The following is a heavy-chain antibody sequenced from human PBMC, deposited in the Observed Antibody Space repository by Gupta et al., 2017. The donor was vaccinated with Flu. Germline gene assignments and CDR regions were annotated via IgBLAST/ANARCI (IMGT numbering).Heavy chain of an antibody. CDR1: GGTFSNYA. J-gene: IGHJ4*02. D-gene: IGHD2-15*01. CDR3: ARASGDCSGGTCARFDY. V-gene: IGHV1-69*06. CDR2: IIPIFGTA. Sequence: QVQLVQSGAEVKKPGSSVTVSCKASGGTFSNYAISWVRQAPGQGLEWMGGIIPIFGTANYAQKFQGRVTITADKSTSTAYMELRSLRSEDTAVYYCARASGDCSGGTCARFDYWGQGTLVTVSS.